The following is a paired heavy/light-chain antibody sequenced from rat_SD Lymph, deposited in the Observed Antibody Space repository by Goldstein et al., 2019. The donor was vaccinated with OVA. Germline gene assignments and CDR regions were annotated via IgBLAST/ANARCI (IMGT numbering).Heavy chain of an antibody. D-gene: IGHD1-9*01. V-gene: IGHV5-25*01. CDR1: GFTFSNYY. CDR3: ARHQNYGYNYFDY. CDR2: IITGGGNS. Sequence: VQLVESGGGLVQPRGSMKLSCAASGFTFSNYYMAWVRQAPTKGLEWVASIITGGGNSYYRDSVKGRFTISRDNAKSTLYLQMDSLESEDTATYYCARHQNYGYNYFDYWGQGVMVTVSS. J-gene: IGHJ2*01.
Light chain of an antibody. V-gene: IGKV22S2*01. CDR2: HTN. CDR1: QNINNY. J-gene: IGKJ1*01. CDR3: YQYKNGWT. Sequence: IQLTQSPSLLSASVGDRVTLSCKGSQNINNYLAWYQQKLGEAPKLLIYHTNSLQTGIPSRFSGSGSGTDYTLTISSLQPEDVATYFCYQYKNGWTFGGGTKLELK.